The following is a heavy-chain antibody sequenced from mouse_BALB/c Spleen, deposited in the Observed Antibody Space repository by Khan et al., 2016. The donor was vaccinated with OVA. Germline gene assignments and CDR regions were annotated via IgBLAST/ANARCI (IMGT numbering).Heavy chain of an antibody. CDR2: INPHIGET. CDR1: GYSFTGYF. CDR3: TRNYRNDFDY. V-gene: IGHV1-20*01. Sequence: VQLKQSGPELVRPGASVKISCKASGYSFTGYFMNWVMQSHGKSLEWIGRINPHIGETFYNQRFKDKATLTVDESSSTAHVELRSLTSEDSAVYYCTRNYRNDFDYWGQGTTLTVSS. J-gene: IGHJ2*01. D-gene: IGHD1-1*01.